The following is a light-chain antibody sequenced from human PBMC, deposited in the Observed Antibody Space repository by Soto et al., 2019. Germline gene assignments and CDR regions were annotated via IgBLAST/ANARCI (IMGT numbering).Light chain of an antibody. J-gene: IGKJ1*01. CDR3: QQYNNWPPWT. CDR2: GAS. Sequence: EIVVTQSPSTLSVSPWERCTLSCRASQSVSSNLAWYQQKPGQAPRLLIYGASTRATGIPARFSGSGSGTEFTLTISSLQSEDFAVYYCQQYNNWPPWTFGQGTKVDIK. CDR1: QSVSSN. V-gene: IGKV3-15*01.